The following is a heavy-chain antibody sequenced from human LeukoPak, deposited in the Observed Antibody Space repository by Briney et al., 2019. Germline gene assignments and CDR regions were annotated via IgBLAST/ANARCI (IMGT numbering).Heavy chain of an antibody. Sequence: ASVKVSCKVSGYTLTELSMHWVRQAPGKGLEWMGGFDPEDGETIYAQKFQGRVTMTEDTSTDTAYMELSSLRSEDTAVYYCATAHPYYYDSSGYYYVGWFDPWGQGTLVTVSS. D-gene: IGHD3-22*01. CDR3: ATAHPYYYDSSGYYYVGWFDP. CDR2: FDPEDGET. J-gene: IGHJ5*02. CDR1: GYTLTELS. V-gene: IGHV1-24*01.